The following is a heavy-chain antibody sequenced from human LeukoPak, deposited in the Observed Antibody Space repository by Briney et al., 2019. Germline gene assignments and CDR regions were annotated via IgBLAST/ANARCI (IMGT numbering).Heavy chain of an antibody. J-gene: IGHJ4*02. V-gene: IGHV3-21*01. D-gene: IGHD3-22*01. Sequence: GGSLRLSCAASGFTFSSYSMSWVRQAPGKGLEWVSSISSSSSYIYYADSVKGRFTISRDNAKNSLYLQMNSLRAEDTAVYYCARGGYSTIYYFDYWGREPWSPSPQ. CDR1: GFTFSSYS. CDR3: ARGGYSTIYYFDY. CDR2: ISSSSSYI.